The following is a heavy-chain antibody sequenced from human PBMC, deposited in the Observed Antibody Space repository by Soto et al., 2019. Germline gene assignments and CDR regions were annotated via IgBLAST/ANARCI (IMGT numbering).Heavy chain of an antibody. CDR2: LYSSADT. J-gene: IGHJ5*02. CDR3: AGSRSRGVIIDH. V-gene: IGHV4-59*02. CDR1: GVAVRSYL. Sequence: QVQLQESGPGLVKPSETLSLTCSVSGVAVRSYLWTWIRQPPGKGLEWIGCLYSSADTKNNPSLESRVTISVDTSKNQFYLRLSSVTAADTALYFCAGSRSRGVIIDHWGQGPLVTVSS. D-gene: IGHD3-10*01.